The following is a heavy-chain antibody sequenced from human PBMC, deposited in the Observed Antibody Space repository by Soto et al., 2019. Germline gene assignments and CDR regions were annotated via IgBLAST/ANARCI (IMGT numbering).Heavy chain of an antibody. J-gene: IGHJ6*02. Sequence: PXETLSLTCTVSGGSISSYYWSWIRQPPGKGLEWIGYMYYSGSTNYNPSLKSRVTISVDTSKNQFSLKLSSVTAADTAVYYCARVRMLGSGYYGMDVWGQGNTVTVSS. V-gene: IGHV4-59*01. CDR3: ARVRMLGSGYYGMDV. CDR2: MYYSGST. D-gene: IGHD2-8*01. CDR1: GGSISSYY.